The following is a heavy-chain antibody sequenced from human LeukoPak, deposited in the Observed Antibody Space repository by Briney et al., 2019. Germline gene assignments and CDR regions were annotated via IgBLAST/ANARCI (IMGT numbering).Heavy chain of an antibody. CDR3: ARDVLTKSSAVTTARFDY. J-gene: IGHJ4*02. D-gene: IGHD4-17*01. Sequence: SETLSLTCTVSGYSISSGYYWGWIRQPPGKGLEWIGSIYYSGSTYYNPSLKSRVTISVDTSKNQFSLKLSSVTAADTAVYYCARDVLTKSSAVTTARFDYWGQGTLVTVSS. CDR2: IYYSGST. CDR1: GYSISSGYY. V-gene: IGHV4-38-2*02.